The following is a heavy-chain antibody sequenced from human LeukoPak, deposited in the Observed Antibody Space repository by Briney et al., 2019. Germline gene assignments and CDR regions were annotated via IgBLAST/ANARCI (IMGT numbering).Heavy chain of an antibody. CDR3: ARDLSSSSGY. CDR2: INPNSGGT. Sequence: GASVKVSCKASGYTFTSYGISWVRQAPGQGLEWMGWINPNSGGTNYAQKFQGRVTMTRDTSISTAYMELSRLRSDDTAVYYCARDLSSSSGYWGQGTLVTVSS. CDR1: GYTFTSYG. J-gene: IGHJ4*02. V-gene: IGHV1-2*02. D-gene: IGHD6-13*01.